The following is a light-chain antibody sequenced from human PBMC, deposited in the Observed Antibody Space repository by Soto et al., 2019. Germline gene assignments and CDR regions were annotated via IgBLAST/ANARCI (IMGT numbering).Light chain of an antibody. CDR2: DVN. J-gene: IGLJ1*01. CDR3: SSYTTSAPFYA. V-gene: IGLV2-14*03. Sequence: QSVLTQPASVSGSPGQSITISCPGASTDVDGYDYVSWYQQHPGQAPKLMIYDVNNRPSGVSYRFSGSKSGDTASLTISGLQAEDDADYYCSSYTTSAPFYAFGTGTKVTVL. CDR1: STDVDGYDY.